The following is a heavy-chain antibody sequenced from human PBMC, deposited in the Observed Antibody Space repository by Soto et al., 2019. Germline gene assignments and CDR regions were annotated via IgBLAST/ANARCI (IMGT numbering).Heavy chain of an antibody. CDR1: GFSFNNYA. CDR2: ISGRGDIT. V-gene: IGHV3-23*01. Sequence: GGSLRLSCAASGFSFNNYAMAWVRQAPGKGLECVSLISGRGDITYYADSVKGRFAISRDNSKNTLYLQMTGLRAEDTAVYYCAKRHHSDIYYFDSWGQGTLVTVSS. D-gene: IGHD3-9*01. CDR3: AKRHHSDIYYFDS. J-gene: IGHJ4*02.